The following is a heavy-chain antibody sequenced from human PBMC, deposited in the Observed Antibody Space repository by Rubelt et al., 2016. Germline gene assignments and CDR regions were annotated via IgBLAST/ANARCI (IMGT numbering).Heavy chain of an antibody. D-gene: IGHD6-19*01. J-gene: IGHJ4*02. V-gene: IGHV1-18*01. Sequence: GAAVKVSCKASGYTFTTYGFSWVRQAPGQGLEWMGWISGYNGKTNYVQSLQGRINMTTDTSTSTAYMELSSLRSEDTAVYYCARGVEVAGSPNFFFYWGQGTLVTVSS. CDR2: ISGYNGKT. CDR1: GYTFTTYG. CDR3: ARGVEVAGSPNFFFY.